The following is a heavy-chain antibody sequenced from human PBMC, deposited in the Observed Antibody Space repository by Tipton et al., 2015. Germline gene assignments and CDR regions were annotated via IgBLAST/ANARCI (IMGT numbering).Heavy chain of an antibody. V-gene: IGHV1-18*01. CDR3: ARDGKQREYSGFDLGMDV. J-gene: IGHJ6*02. Sequence: QVQLVQSGVEVKKPGASVKVSCRASGYTFRSYGVSWVRQAPGQGLEWMGWISAYNGKTSYAQKIQGRVTMTIDTSTTTAYMELRSRRFEDTAVYYCARDGKQREYSGFDLGMDVWGQGTTVIVSS. CDR1: GYTFRSYG. CDR2: ISAYNGKT. D-gene: IGHD5-12*01.